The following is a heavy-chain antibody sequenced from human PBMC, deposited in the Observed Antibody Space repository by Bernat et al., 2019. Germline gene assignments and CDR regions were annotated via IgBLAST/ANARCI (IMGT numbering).Heavy chain of an antibody. V-gene: IGHV3-74*01. CDR3: ARAENGGSYWSY. J-gene: IGHJ4*02. CDR2: INSDGSST. CDR1: GFTFSSYW. Sequence: EVQLVESGGGLVQPGGSLRLSCAASGFTFSSYWMHWVRQAPGKGLVWVSRINSDGSSTSYADSVKGRFTISRDNAKNTLYLKMNSLRDEDTAVYYCARAENGGSYWSYWGQGTLVTVSS. D-gene: IGHD1-26*01.